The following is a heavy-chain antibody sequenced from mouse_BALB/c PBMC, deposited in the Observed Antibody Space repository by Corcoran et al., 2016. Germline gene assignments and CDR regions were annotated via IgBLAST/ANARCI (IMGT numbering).Heavy chain of an antibody. Sequence: VQLPQSRAELVKPGASVKLSCTASGFNITDTFIHWVKQRPEQGLEWIGRIDPANGNTKYDPKFQGKATITADTSSNTAYLQLSSLTSEDTAVYYCARWDWYFDVWGAGTTVTVSS. CDR2: IDPANGNT. J-gene: IGHJ1*01. V-gene: IGHV14-3*02. CDR1: GFNITDTF. CDR3: ARWDWYFDV.